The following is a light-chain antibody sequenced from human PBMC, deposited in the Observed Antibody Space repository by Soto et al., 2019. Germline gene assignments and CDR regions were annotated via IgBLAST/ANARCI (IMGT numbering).Light chain of an antibody. V-gene: IGLV2-14*03. CDR2: DVS. CDR3: TSFTSRPTDV. J-gene: IGLJ1*01. Sequence: SVLTRPASGSGTPGQSITISCTGTSRDVGGYNYVSWYQQHPDKAPRLMIYDVSNRPSGVSDRFSGSKSGDTASLTISGLQAEDEVDYYCTSFTSRPTDVFGTGTTVTVL. CDR1: SRDVGGYNY.